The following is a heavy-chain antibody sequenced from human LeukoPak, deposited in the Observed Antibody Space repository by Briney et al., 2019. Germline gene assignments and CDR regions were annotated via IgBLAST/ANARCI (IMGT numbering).Heavy chain of an antibody. CDR2: IKSKTDGGTT. Sequence: GGSLRLSCAASGFTFSNAWMSWDRQAPGKGLEWVGRIKSKTDGGTTDYAAPVKGRFTISRDDSKNTLYLQMNSLKTEDTAVYYCTTLTYYDILTGYSSDSYWGQGTLVTVSS. D-gene: IGHD3-9*01. V-gene: IGHV3-15*01. J-gene: IGHJ4*02. CDR3: TTLTYYDILTGYSSDSY. CDR1: GFTFSNAW.